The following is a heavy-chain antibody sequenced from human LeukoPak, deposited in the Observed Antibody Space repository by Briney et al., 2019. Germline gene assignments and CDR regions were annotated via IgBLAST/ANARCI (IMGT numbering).Heavy chain of an antibody. J-gene: IGHJ4*02. CDR2: INHRVST. Sequence: KSSETRSLTCAVYGGPFSGYYWSWIRQPPGKGREWIGEINHRVSTNYNPSLKSRVTISVDTSKYQFSLKLSSVTAADTAVYYCARGGWYQLTRTRIAAAGPFDYWGQGTLVTVSS. V-gene: IGHV4-34*01. CDR3: ARGGWYQLTRTRIAAAGPFDY. D-gene: IGHD6-13*01. CDR1: GGPFSGYY.